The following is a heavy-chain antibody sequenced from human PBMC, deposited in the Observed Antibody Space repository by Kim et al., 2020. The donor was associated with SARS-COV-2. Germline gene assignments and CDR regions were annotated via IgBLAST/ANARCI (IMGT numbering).Heavy chain of an antibody. CDR1: GGSFSGYY. D-gene: IGHD6-13*01. V-gene: IGHV4-34*01. J-gene: IGHJ3*02. CDR2: INHSGST. Sequence: ETLSLTCAVYGGSFSGYYWSWIRQPPGKGLEWIGEINHSGSTNYNPSLKSRVTISVDTSKNQFSLKLSSVTAADTAVYYCARAAAGTGDAFDIWGQGTMVTVSS. CDR3: ARAAAGTGDAFDI.